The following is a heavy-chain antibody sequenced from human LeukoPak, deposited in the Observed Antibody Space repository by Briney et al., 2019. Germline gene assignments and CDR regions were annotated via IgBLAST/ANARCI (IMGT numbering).Heavy chain of an antibody. J-gene: IGHJ4*02. Sequence: PGGSLRLSCAAYGFTFSSYEMNWVRQAPGKGLEWVSYSSSSGTTIYYADSVKGRFTISRDNAKSSLYLQMNSLRAEDTAIYYCARVTFNYFDYWGQGTLVTVSS. CDR1: GFTFSSYE. CDR2: SSSSGTTI. CDR3: ARVTFNYFDY. D-gene: IGHD3-16*01. V-gene: IGHV3-48*03.